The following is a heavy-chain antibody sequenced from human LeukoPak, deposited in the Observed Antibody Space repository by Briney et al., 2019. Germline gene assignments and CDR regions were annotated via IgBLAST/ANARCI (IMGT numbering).Heavy chain of an antibody. D-gene: IGHD6-13*01. CDR2: IYYSGST. J-gene: IGHJ4*02. CDR1: GGSISSSSYY. Sequence: SETLSLTCTVSGGSISSSSYYWGWIRQPPGKGLEWIGSIYYSGSTYYNPSLKSRVTISVSTSKNQFSLKLSSVTAADTAVYYCARQGGVVLAAANYFDYWGQGTLVTVSS. CDR3: ARQGGVVLAAANYFDY. V-gene: IGHV4-39*01.